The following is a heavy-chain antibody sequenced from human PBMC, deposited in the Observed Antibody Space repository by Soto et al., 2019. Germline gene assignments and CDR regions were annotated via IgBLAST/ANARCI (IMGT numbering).Heavy chain of an antibody. J-gene: IGHJ6*03. CDR2: ISSSASTI. CDR3: ARASSYYYYYYMDV. CDR1: GFSFREYF. Sequence: GGPLRLSCEASGFSFREYFMNWVRQAPGKGLEWISYISSSASTIYYADSVRGRFTISRDNAKNSLYLQMNSLRAEDTAVYYCARASSYYYYYYMDVWGKGTTVTVSS. V-gene: IGHV3-11*01.